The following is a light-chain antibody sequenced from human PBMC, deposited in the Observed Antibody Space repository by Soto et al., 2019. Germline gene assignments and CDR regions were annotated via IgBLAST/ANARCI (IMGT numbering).Light chain of an antibody. CDR3: QEYGSSRT. J-gene: IGKJ1*01. V-gene: IGKV3-20*01. CDR1: QSSSSTY. CDR2: GAS. Sequence: EIVLTQSPGTLSLSPGERATLSCRASQSSSSTYLAWYQQKPGQAPRLLIHGASSRATGIPDRFSGSGSGTDFTLTLSRVEPEDFAVYYCQEYGSSRTFGQGTKVEIK.